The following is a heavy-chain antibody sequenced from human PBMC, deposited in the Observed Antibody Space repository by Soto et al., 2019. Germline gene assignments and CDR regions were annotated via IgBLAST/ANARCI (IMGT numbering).Heavy chain of an antibody. Sequence: EVRLLESGGGLVQPGGSLRLSCEGSGFTFTNYGMVWVRQAPGKGLEWISFISGAGDTTYYADSVKGRFIISRDNSKNSLYLQMNSLRAEDTALYYCAKSFTQSNVWRAYRHKTHFDYWGQGALVTVTS. CDR2: ISGAGDTT. CDR3: AKSFTQSNVWRAYRHKTHFDY. V-gene: IGHV3-23*01. CDR1: GFTFTNYG. D-gene: IGHD3-16*02. J-gene: IGHJ4*02.